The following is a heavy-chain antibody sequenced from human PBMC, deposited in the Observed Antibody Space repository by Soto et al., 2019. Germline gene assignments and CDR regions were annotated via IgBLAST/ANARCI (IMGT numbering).Heavy chain of an antibody. V-gene: IGHV3-21*01. CDR1: GFTFSSYS. Sequence: GGSLRLSCAASGFTFSSYSMNWVRQAPGKGLEWVSSISSSSSYIYYADSVKGRFTISRDNAKNSLYLQMNSLRAEDTAVYYCARDAAYIAVAGTRFWYWGQGTLVTVSS. CDR3: ARDAAYIAVAGTRFWY. J-gene: IGHJ4*02. CDR2: ISSSSSYI. D-gene: IGHD6-19*01.